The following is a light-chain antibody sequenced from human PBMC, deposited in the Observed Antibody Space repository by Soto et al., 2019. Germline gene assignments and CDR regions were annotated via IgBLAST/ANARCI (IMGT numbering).Light chain of an antibody. J-gene: IGKJ5*01. CDR1: QSVSSN. V-gene: IGKV3-15*01. Sequence: EIVMTQSPATLSVSPGERATLSCRTSQSVSSNLAWYQQKPGQAPRLLIYGASTSASGIPARFSGSGSGTEFTFTISSLQSEDFAVYYCEQYNNWPPITFGQGTRLENK. CDR2: GAS. CDR3: EQYNNWPPIT.